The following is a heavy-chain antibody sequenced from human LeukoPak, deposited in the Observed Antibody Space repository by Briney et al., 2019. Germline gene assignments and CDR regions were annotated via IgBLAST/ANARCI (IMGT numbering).Heavy chain of an antibody. CDR2: IYYSGST. D-gene: IGHD2-2*01. J-gene: IGHJ5*02. CDR1: GGSISIYY. V-gene: IGHV4-59*01. Sequence: SETLSLTCTVSGGSISIYYWSWIRQPPGKGLEWIGYIYYSGSTNYNPSLKSRVTISVDTSKNQFSLKLSSVTAADTAVYYCARGETYCSSTSCSNWFDPWGQGTLVTVSS. CDR3: ARGETYCSSTSCSNWFDP.